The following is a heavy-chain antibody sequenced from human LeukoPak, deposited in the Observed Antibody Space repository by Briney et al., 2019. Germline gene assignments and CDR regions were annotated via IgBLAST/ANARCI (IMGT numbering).Heavy chain of an antibody. CDR2: MNPNSDNT. CDR3: ATRYSSSWYEFDY. J-gene: IGHJ4*02. D-gene: IGHD6-13*01. CDR1: GYTFTSYD. Sequence: ASVKVSCKASGYTFTSYDINWVRQATGQGLEWMGWMNPNSDNTGYAQKFQGRVTMTRNTSISTAYMELSSLRSEDTAVYYCATRYSSSWYEFDYWGQGTLLIVSS. V-gene: IGHV1-8*01.